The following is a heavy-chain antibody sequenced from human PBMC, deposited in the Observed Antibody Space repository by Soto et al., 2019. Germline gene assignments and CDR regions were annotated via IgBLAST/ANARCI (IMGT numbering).Heavy chain of an antibody. CDR3: ARNGALDY. V-gene: IGHV4-30-4*01. D-gene: IGHD2-8*01. CDR2: ILYSGTT. J-gene: IGHJ4*02. CDR1: GGSISSGDYY. Sequence: QVQLQESGPGLVKPSQTLSLTCTVSGGSISSGDYYWSWIRQPPGKGLEWIGYILYSGTTNYNPSLESRLTISADTSKNQFSLKLTSVTAADTAVYYCARNGALDYWGRGTLVTVSS.